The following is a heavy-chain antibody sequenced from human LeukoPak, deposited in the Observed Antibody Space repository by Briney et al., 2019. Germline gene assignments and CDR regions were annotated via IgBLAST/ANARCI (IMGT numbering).Heavy chain of an antibody. CDR2: INHSGST. CDR3: ARGIAHDYGDY. CDR1: GGSFSGYY. V-gene: IGHV4-34*01. J-gene: IGHJ4*02. Sequence: PSETLSLTCAVYGGSFSGYYWSWIRQPPGKGLEWIGEINHSGSTNYNPSLKSRVTISVDTSKNRFSLKLSSVTAADTAVYYCARGIAHDYGDYWGQGTLVTVSS.